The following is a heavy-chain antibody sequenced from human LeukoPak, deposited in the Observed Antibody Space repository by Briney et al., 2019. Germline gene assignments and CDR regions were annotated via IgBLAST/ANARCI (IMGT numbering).Heavy chain of an antibody. D-gene: IGHD1-26*01. CDR1: GGSFSGYY. CDR2: INHSGST. CDR3: ARGVNSGYFDY. V-gene: IGHV4-34*01. Sequence: SETLSLTCAVYGGSFSGYYWSWIRQPPGKGLEWIGEINHSGSTNYNPSLKSRVTISVDTSKNQFSLKLSSVTAADTAVYYCARGVNSGYFDYCGQGTLVTVSS. J-gene: IGHJ4*02.